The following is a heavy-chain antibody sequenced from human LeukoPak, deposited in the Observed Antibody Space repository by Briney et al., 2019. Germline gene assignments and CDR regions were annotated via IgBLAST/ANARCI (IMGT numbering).Heavy chain of an antibody. V-gene: IGHV4-31*11. CDR3: ARGHYCSGGSCYFDY. Sequence: SETLSLTCAVYGGSFSGYYWSWIRQHPGKGLEWIGYIYYSGSTYYNPSLKSRVTISVDTSKNQFSLKVSSVTAADTAVYYCARGHYCSGGSCYFDYWGQGTLVTVSS. CDR1: GGSFSGYY. D-gene: IGHD2-15*01. CDR2: IYYSGST. J-gene: IGHJ4*02.